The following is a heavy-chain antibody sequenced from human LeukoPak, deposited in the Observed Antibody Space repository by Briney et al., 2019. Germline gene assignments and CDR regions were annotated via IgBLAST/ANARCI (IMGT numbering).Heavy chain of an antibody. CDR2: ISAYNGNT. V-gene: IGHV1-18*01. D-gene: IGHD2-2*02. CDR3: ATPSEYCSSTSCYIADGMDV. J-gene: IGHJ6*02. CDR1: GYTFTSYG. Sequence: EASVKVSCKASGYTFTSYGISWVRQAPGQGLEWMGWISAYNGNTNYAQKLQGRVTMTTDTSTSTAYMELRSLRSDDTAVYYCATPSEYCSSTSCYIADGMDVWGQGTTVTVSS.